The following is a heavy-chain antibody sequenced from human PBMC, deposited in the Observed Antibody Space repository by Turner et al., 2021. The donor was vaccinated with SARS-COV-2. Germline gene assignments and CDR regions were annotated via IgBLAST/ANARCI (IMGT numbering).Heavy chain of an antibody. Sequence: QLQLQESGPGLVKPSETLSLTCTVSGGSISSSSYYWGWIRQPPGKGLEWIGSIYYSGSTNYNPSLKSRVTISVDTSKNQFSLKLSSVTAADTAVYYGARWVPNWYFDLWGRGTLVTVSS. CDR2: IYYSGST. CDR1: GGSISSSSYY. V-gene: IGHV4-39*07. J-gene: IGHJ2*01. CDR3: ARWVPNWYFDL.